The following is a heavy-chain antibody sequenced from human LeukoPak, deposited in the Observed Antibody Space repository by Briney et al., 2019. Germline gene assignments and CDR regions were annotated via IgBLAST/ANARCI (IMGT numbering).Heavy chain of an antibody. CDR3: ARDREWYYYDSSPLGY. V-gene: IGHV1-46*01. D-gene: IGHD3-22*01. Sequence: ASVKVSCKASGYTFTGYYMHWVRQAPGQGLEWMGIINPSGGSTSYAQKFQGRVTMTRDTSTSTVYMELSSLRSEDTAVYYCARDREWYYYDSSPLGYWGQGTLVTVSS. J-gene: IGHJ4*02. CDR2: INPSGGST. CDR1: GYTFTGYY.